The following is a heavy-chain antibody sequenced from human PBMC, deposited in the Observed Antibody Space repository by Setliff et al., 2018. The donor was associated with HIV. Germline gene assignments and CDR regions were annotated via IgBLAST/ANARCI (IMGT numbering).Heavy chain of an antibody. D-gene: IGHD3-10*01. CDR3: ARHRQISDWFDP. V-gene: IGHV4-39*01. J-gene: IGHJ5*02. CDR2: MNSKGES. CDR1: GGSIRVDNYF. Sequence: SETLSLTCTVSGGSIRVDNYFWGWIRQPPGKGLEWIGIMNSKGESFYNASFTNGVLISIDTSKNRFSLTMTSVTAVDTAVYYCARHRQISDWFDPWGQGILVTVSS.